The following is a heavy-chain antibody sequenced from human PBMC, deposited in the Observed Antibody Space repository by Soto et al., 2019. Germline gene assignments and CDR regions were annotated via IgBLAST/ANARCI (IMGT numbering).Heavy chain of an antibody. V-gene: IGHV1-3*01. Sequence: ASVKVSCKASGYTFTSYAMHWVRQAPGQRLEWMGWINAGNGNTKYSQKFQGRVTITRDTSATTAYMELSSLKSADTAVYYCARAVWQQLDQTTPGAYYYYAMDVWGQGTTVTVSS. CDR1: GYTFTSYA. D-gene: IGHD6-13*01. CDR2: INAGNGNT. J-gene: IGHJ6*02. CDR3: ARAVWQQLDQTTPGAYYYYAMDV.